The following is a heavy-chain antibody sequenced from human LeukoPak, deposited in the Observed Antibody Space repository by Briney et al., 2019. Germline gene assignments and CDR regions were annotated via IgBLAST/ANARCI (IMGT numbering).Heavy chain of an antibody. CDR2: IYPGGSDT. V-gene: IGHV5-51*01. J-gene: IGHJ3*02. CDR3: ATTGEYSSSWDAFDI. CDR1: GYSFTSYW. D-gene: IGHD6-6*01. Sequence: GESLKISCKGSGYSFTSYWIGWVRQTPGKGLEWMGIIYPGGSDTRYSPSFQGQVTISADKSISTAYLQWSSLKASDTAMYYCATTGEYSSSWDAFDIWGQGTMVTVSS.